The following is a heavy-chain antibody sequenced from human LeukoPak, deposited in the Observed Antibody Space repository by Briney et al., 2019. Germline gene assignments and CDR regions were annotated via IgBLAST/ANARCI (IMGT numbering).Heavy chain of an antibody. CDR3: VTPSGSYQGLYYYYMDV. CDR1: GVSMRRRTYY. V-gene: IGHV4-39*01. J-gene: IGHJ6*03. Sequence: SETLSLTCNVSGVSMRRRTYYWGWIRQPRGRGLEWLGSIFYSGSTYYNPSLRSRVTISVDTSNNQFSLELNSVTAADTAIYYGVTPSGSYQGLYYYYMDVWGKGTTVTVSS. CDR2: IFYSGST. D-gene: IGHD1-26*01.